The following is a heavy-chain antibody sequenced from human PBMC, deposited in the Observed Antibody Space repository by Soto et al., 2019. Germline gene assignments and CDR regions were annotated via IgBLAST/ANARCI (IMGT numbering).Heavy chain of an antibody. J-gene: IGHJ4*02. D-gene: IGHD2-21*02. Sequence: GGSLRLSCAASGFTFNTYGMTWVRQAPGKGLEWVSTVSGSGGGTYYADSVKGRFTISRVTSKNTMYLQMSNLRAEDTAVYFCARIGPYCGGDCYPDLDFWGLGTPVPV. CDR2: VSGSGGGT. V-gene: IGHV3-23*01. CDR1: GFTFNTYG. CDR3: ARIGPYCGGDCYPDLDF.